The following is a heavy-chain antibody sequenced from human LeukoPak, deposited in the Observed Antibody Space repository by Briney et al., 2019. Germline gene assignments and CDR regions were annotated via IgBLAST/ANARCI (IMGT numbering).Heavy chain of an antibody. CDR1: GFTFNDHY. V-gene: IGHV3-72*01. J-gene: IGHJ4*02. CDR3: ARANGGSQFDY. Sequence: PGGSLRLSCEASGFTFNDHYVDWVRQAPGKGLEWVGRTRNRANGHTTEYAASVKGRFIISRDDSKSSVYLQMNSLKTEDTAVYYCARANGGSQFDYWGQGTLVTVSS. CDR2: TRNRANGHTT. D-gene: IGHD3-10*01.